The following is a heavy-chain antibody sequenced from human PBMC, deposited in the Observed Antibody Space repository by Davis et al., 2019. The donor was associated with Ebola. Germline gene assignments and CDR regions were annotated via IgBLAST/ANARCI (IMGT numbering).Heavy chain of an antibody. J-gene: IGHJ6*02. CDR2: INHSGST. Sequence: SETLSLTCAVYGGSFSGYYWSWIRQPPGKGLEWIGEINHSGSTNYNPSLKSRVTISVDTSKNQFSLKLSSVTAADTAVYYCARDRPHNDFWSGFMDVWGQGTTVTVSS. CDR1: GGSFSGYY. CDR3: ARDRPHNDFWSGFMDV. V-gene: IGHV4-34*01. D-gene: IGHD3-3*01.